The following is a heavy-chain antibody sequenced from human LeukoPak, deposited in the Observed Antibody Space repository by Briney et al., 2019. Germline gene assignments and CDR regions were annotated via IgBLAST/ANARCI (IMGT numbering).Heavy chain of an antibody. V-gene: IGHV1-58*01. CDR3: AAGYSSSWYYYGMDV. CDR2: IVVGSGNT. J-gene: IGHJ6*02. CDR1: GFTFTSSA. D-gene: IGHD6-13*01. Sequence: GTSVKVSCKASGFTFTSSAVQWVRQTRGQRLEWIGWIVVGSGNTNYAQRFQERVTITRDMSTSTAYMELGSLRSEDTAVYYCAAGYSSSWYYYGMDVWGQGTTVTVSS.